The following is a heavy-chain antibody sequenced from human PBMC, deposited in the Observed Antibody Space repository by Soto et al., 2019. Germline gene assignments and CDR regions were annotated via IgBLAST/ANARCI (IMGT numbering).Heavy chain of an antibody. Sequence: SETLSLTCTVSRGSISSGDYYWSWIRQPPGKGLEWIGYIYYSGSTYYNPSLKSRVTISVDTSKNQFSLKLSSVTAADTAVYYCASWTLYYYSSGRPRWGFDYSDPAILGTV. CDR2: IYYSGST. CDR1: RGSISSGDYY. D-gene: IGHD3-22*01. CDR3: ASWTLYYYSSGRPRWGFDY. J-gene: IGHJ4*02. V-gene: IGHV4-30-4*01.